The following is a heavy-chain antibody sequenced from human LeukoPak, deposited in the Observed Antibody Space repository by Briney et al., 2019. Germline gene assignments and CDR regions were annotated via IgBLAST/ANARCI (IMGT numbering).Heavy chain of an antibody. CDR1: GGSFSSYY. CDR3: ARGYYGTEYYFDY. J-gene: IGHJ4*02. D-gene: IGHD2/OR15-2a*01. Sequence: SETLSLTCAVYGGSFSSYYWSWIRQPPGKGLEWIGKINHSGSTNYNPSLKSRLTISVGTCKNQFSLKLSSVSAADTAVYYCARGYYGTEYYFDYWGQGTLVTVSS. V-gene: IGHV4-34*01. CDR2: INHSGST.